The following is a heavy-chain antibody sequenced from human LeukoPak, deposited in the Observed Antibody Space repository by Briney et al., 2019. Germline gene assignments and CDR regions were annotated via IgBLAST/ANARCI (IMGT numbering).Heavy chain of an antibody. Sequence: ASVKVSCKASGYTFTGYYMHWVRQAPGQGLEWMGWISTYNGDTKYAQKFQGRVTMTTDTSTSTTYMELRSPTSDDTAVYYCARDLDWVFDLWGRGTLVTVSS. CDR1: GYTFTGYY. V-gene: IGHV1-18*04. J-gene: IGHJ2*01. CDR3: ARDLDWVFDL. D-gene: IGHD3-9*01. CDR2: ISTYNGDT.